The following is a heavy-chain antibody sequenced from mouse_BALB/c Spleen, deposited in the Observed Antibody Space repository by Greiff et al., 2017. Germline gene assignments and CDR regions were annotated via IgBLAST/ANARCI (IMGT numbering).Heavy chain of an antibody. CDR2: INSDGGST. Sequence: EVKLMESGGGLVQPGESLKLSCESNEYEFPSHDMSWVRKTPEKRLELVAAINSDGGSTYYPDTMERRFIISRDNTKKTLYLQMSSLRSEDTALYYCARQGYDYDGAWFAYWGQGTLVTVSA. CDR3: ARQGYDYDGAWFAY. CDR1: EYEFPSHD. D-gene: IGHD2-4*01. V-gene: IGHV5-2*01. J-gene: IGHJ3*01.